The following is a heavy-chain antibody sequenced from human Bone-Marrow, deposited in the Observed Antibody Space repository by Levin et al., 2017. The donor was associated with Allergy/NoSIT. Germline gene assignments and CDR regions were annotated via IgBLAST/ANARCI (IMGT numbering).Heavy chain of an antibody. CDR1: GGSVSSGSYY. CDR2: IYFSGST. CDR3: ARAGEGAGDWYFDR. J-gene: IGHJ2*01. D-gene: IGHD3-10*01. Sequence: SQTLSLTCTVSGGSVSSGSYYWSWIRQPPGKGLEWIAYIYFSGSTNYNPSLKSRVTISLDTSKNQFSLKLSSVTAADTAVYYCARAGEGAGDWYFDRWGRGTLVTVSS. V-gene: IGHV4-61*01.